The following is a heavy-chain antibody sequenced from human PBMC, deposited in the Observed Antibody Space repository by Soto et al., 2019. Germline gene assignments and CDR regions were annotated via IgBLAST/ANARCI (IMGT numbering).Heavy chain of an antibody. V-gene: IGHV3-48*02. J-gene: IGHJ4*02. CDR1: GYTFSSYS. D-gene: IGHD6-19*01. Sequence: VQLVESGGCLVQPGGSLRLSCAASGYTFSSYSMNSVRQAPGKGLEWVSYISSSSSTIFYADSVKGRFPISRDNCKNSQYLQINSLRDEDTAVYYVARRGGSGWYIDSWGQGTLVTVSS. CDR2: ISSSSSTI. CDR3: ARRGGSGWYIDS.